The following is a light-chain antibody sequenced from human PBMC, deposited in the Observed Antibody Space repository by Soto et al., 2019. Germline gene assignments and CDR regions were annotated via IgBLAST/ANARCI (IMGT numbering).Light chain of an antibody. Sequence: QSVLTQPPSVSAAPGQKVTISCSGSSSNIGNNYVSWYQQLPGTAPKLIIYENNKRPSGIPDRFSSSKSGTSATLGITGIQSGDEADYYCGTWDSSLSGGVFGTGTKVTVL. V-gene: IGLV1-51*02. J-gene: IGLJ1*01. CDR2: ENN. CDR1: SSNIGNNY. CDR3: GTWDSSLSGGV.